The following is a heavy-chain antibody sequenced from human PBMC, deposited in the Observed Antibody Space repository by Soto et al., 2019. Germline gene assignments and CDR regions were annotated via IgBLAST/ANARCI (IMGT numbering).Heavy chain of an antibody. CDR2: IYSGGNT. J-gene: IGHJ4*02. V-gene: IGHV3-53*05. Sequence: GGDLRLSYPPSGFDFSSSYMTYDRQAPGKGLEWVSAIYSGGNTYYADSVKSRLTITKDTSKNQVVLTMTNMDPVDTATYYCAHRLAVAGPGFDYWGQGTLVTFSS. CDR1: GFDFSSSY. CDR3: AHRLAVAGPGFDY. D-gene: IGHD6-19*01.